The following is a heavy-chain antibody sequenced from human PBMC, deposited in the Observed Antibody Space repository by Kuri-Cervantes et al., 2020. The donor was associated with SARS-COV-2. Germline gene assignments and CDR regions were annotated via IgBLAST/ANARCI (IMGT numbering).Heavy chain of an antibody. D-gene: IGHD2-2*01. CDR2: IYYSGSV. Sequence: GSLRPSCSVSGDSISPYYWTWIRQPPGKGLGWIGHIYYSGSVNYNPSLMSRLTISVDKSKNQVSLKLTSVTAADTAVYYCARSAAAFYGMDVWGQGTTVTVSS. CDR1: GDSISPYY. V-gene: IGHV4-59*01. J-gene: IGHJ6*02. CDR3: ARSAAAFYGMDV.